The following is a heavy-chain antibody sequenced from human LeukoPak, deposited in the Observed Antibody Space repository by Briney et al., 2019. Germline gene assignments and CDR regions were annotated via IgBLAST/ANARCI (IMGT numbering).Heavy chain of an antibody. D-gene: IGHD2-15*01. CDR3: ARDCNGGNYYIDY. J-gene: IGHJ4*02. CDR2: MSGRGVST. Sequence: GGSLRLSCAASGFTFTNYAMSWVRQAPGKGLEWVSGMSGRGVSTYYADSVKGRFAISSDNSKNTLYLQMNSLRAEDTAIYYCARDCNGGNYYIDYWGQGTLVTVAS. V-gene: IGHV3-23*01. CDR1: GFTFTNYA.